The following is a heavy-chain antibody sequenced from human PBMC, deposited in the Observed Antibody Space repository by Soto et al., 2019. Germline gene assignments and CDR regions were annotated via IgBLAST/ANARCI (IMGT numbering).Heavy chain of an antibody. D-gene: IGHD5-12*01. Sequence: QVQLVQSGAAVKKPGSSVKVSCKASGGTFSSYAISWVRQAPGQGLEWMGGIIPIFGTANYAQKFQGRVTITADESTSTAYMEVSSLRSEDTAVYYWARDRGRSGYDLGGDYWGQGPLVTVSS. J-gene: IGHJ4*02. CDR2: IIPIFGTA. CDR1: GGTFSSYA. CDR3: ARDRGRSGYDLGGDY. V-gene: IGHV1-69*01.